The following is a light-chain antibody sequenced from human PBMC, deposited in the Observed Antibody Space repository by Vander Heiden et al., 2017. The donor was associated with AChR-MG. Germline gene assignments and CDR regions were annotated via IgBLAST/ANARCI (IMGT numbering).Light chain of an antibody. Sequence: QSVLTQPPSVSGAPGQSVTISGTDVGPLFVVHWYRQSPGTAPTLLIHGDTKRPSGVPDRFSGAKSGTSASLAITGLQAEDEAEYYCQTYDSGLSAWVFGGGTRLTVL. CDR3: QTYDSGLSAWV. V-gene: IGLV1-40*01. CDR1: VGPLFV. J-gene: IGLJ3*02. CDR2: GDT.